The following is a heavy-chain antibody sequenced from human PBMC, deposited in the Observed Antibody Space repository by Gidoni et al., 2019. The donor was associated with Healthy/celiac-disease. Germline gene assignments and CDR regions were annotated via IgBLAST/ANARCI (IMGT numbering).Heavy chain of an antibody. CDR2: INPSGGST. V-gene: IGHV1-46*01. J-gene: IGHJ4*02. D-gene: IGHD5-12*01. CDR3: ARDGKRRDGYRGETDY. CDR1: GYTFTSYY. Sequence: QVQLVQSGAEVKKPGASVKVSCKASGYTFTSYYMHWVRQAPGQGLEWMGIINPSGGSTSYEQKFQGRVTMTRDTSTSTVYMELSSLRSEDTAVYYCARDGKRRDGYRGETDYWGQGTLVTVSS.